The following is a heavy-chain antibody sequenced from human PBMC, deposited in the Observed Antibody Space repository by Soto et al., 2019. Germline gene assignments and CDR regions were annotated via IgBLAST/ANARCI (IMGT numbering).Heavy chain of an antibody. V-gene: IGHV3-74*01. CDR1: GFTFSSYW. CDR2: INSDGSST. D-gene: IGHD6-19*01. Sequence: EVQLVESGGGLVQPGGSLRLSCAASGFTFSSYWWHWVRQAPGKGRVWVSRINSDGSSTNYADSVKGRFTISRDNAKNTLYLQMNSLRAEDTAVYYCARPVTSSGWYVVDYWGQGTLVTVSS. J-gene: IGHJ4*02. CDR3: ARPVTSSGWYVVDY.